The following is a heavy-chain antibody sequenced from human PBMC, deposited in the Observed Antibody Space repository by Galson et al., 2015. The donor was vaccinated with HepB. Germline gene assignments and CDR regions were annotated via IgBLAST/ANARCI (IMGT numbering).Heavy chain of an antibody. J-gene: IGHJ3*01. CDR1: GAYISSSNYF. D-gene: IGHD2-15*01. V-gene: IGHV4-39*07. Sequence: LSLTCSVSGAYISSSNYFWGWIRQPPGKGLEWIGNVYYSGSTYYNPSLESRVTISIDSSKNQFSLKLTSLTAADTAMYYCASPRGYFFSDDAFDVWGQGTMVTVSS. CDR2: VYYSGST. CDR3: ASPRGYFFSDDAFDV.